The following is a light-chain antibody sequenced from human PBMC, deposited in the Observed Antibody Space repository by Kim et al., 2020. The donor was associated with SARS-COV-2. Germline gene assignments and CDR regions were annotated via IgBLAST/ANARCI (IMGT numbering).Light chain of an antibody. J-gene: IGKJ4*01. CDR3: QQYNDWPLT. CDR2: GGS. V-gene: IGKV3-15*01. CDR1: QSVTMK. Sequence: VSPGDTPTLSSRASQSVTMKVAWYQQKAGQGPRLLIYGGSTRATGVPTRFSGSGSGREFTLTIASLQSEDFAIYHCQQYNDWPLTFGGGTKVDIK.